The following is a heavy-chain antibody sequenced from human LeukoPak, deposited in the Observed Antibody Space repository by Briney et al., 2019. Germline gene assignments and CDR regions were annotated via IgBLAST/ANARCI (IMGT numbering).Heavy chain of an antibody. D-gene: IGHD3-3*01. J-gene: IGHJ5*02. CDR1: GYTFTSYG. CDR3: ARVRFLLGATRPFDP. Sequence: ASVKVSCKASGYTFTSYGISWVRQAPGQGLEWMGGIIPIFGTANYAQKFQGRVTITADESTSTAYMELSSLRSEDTAVYYCARVRFLLGATRPFDPWGQGTLVTVSS. CDR2: IIPIFGTA. V-gene: IGHV1-69*13.